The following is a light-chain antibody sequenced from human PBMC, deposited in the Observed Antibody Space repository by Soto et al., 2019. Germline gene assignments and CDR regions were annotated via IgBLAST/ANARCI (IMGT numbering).Light chain of an antibody. V-gene: IGKV3-20*01. Sequence: ETVLTQSPGTLSLSPGERATLSCRASQSVTSSYLAWYQQKPGQTPRLLIYDASNRATGIPERFSGSGSGTDFTLTIRRLEPEDFAVYYCQQYGRSPFTFGPGTKVDIK. CDR2: DAS. CDR1: QSVTSSY. J-gene: IGKJ3*01. CDR3: QQYGRSPFT.